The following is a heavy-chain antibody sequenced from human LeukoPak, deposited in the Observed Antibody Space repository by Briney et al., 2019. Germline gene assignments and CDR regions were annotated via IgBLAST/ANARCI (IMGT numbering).Heavy chain of an antibody. Sequence: GGSLRLSCAASGFTFSSYEMNWVRQAPGKGLEWVSYISSSGSTIYYADSVKGRFTISRDNAKNSLFLQMNSLRAEDTAVYYCARVGAYNLKYICGYWGRGTLVNGSS. CDR1: GFTFSSYE. CDR2: ISSSGSTI. CDR3: ARVGAYNLKYICGY. J-gene: IGHJ4*02. D-gene: IGHD1-14*01. V-gene: IGHV3-48*03.